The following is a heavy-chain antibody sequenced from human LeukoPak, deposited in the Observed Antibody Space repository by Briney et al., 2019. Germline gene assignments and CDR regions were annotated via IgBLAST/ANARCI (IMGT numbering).Heavy chain of an antibody. CDR2: IPIFGTA. CDR3: ARILDCGGDCYFVNDY. D-gene: IGHD2-21*02. V-gene: IGHV1-69*01. J-gene: IGHJ4*02. Sequence: IPIFGTANYAQKFQGRVTITADESTSTAYMELSSLRSEDTAVYYCARILDCGGDCYFVNDYWGQGTLVTVSS.